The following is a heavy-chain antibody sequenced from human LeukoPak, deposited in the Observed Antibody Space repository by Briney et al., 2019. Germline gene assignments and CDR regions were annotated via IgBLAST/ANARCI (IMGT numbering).Heavy chain of an antibody. D-gene: IGHD7-27*01. CDR3: AKDGGLWVSAHWGDS. J-gene: IGHJ4*02. V-gene: IGHV3-73*01. CDR1: GFTFSGSA. CDR2: IRSKANSYAT. Sequence: GGSLRLSCAASGFTFSGSALHWVRQASGKGLEWVGRIRSKANSYATAYAASVKGRFTISRDDSNNTAYLQMNSLKTEDTAVYYCAKDGGLWVSAHWGDSWGRGTLVTVSS.